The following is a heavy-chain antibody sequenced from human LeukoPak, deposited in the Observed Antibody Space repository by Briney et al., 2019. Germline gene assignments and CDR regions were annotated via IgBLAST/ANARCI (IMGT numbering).Heavy chain of an antibody. J-gene: IGHJ4*02. CDR3: ARGAPTVTSFDY. CDR2: IGTAGDT. CDR1: GFTFNDYT. D-gene: IGHD4-17*01. Sequence: GGSLRLSCAASGFTFNDYTMHWVRQTPGKGLEWVSAIGTAGDTYYPGSVKGRFTISRENAKNSLYLQMNSLRAGDTAVYYCARGAPTVTSFDYWGQGTLVTVSS. V-gene: IGHV3-13*01.